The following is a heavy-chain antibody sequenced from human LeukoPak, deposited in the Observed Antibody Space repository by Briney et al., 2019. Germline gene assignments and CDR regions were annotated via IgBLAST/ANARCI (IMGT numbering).Heavy chain of an antibody. D-gene: IGHD3-9*01. Sequence: GASLSLSWAASGFTFGNYAIRWVRQAAGKCLEWVSAILGSGSNTYYADSVKGRFTVSRNNSKTTLYLQMNSLRAEDTALYYCAKWGDYDVLTGYYVPDYWGQGTLVTVSS. V-gene: IGHV3-23*01. CDR3: AKWGDYDVLTGYYVPDY. J-gene: IGHJ4*02. CDR1: GFTFGNYA. CDR2: ILGSGSNT.